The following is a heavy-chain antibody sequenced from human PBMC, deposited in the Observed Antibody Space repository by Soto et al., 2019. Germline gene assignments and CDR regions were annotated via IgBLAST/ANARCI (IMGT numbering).Heavy chain of an antibody. J-gene: IGHJ6*02. CDR1: GYTFNSYG. Sequence: QVQLVQSGAEVKKPGASMKVSCKTSGYTFNSYGISWVRQAPGQGLEWMGWISAYNGDTNYAQNLQGRVTMTTDTSNSKGYMELRSLKTDRKAVEFCARNLCPRRGGRCHFQFYHGMGVWGQGTKVNRSS. D-gene: IGHD2-15*01. V-gene: IGHV1-18*04. CDR2: ISAYNGDT. CDR3: ARNLCPRRGGRCHFQFYHGMGV.